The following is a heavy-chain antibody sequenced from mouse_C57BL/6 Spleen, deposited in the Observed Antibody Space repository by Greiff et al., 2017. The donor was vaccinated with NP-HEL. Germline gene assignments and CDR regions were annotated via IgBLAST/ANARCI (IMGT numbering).Heavy chain of an antibody. CDR3: AGNNGALAFGV. CDR2: IWTGGGT. CDR1: GFSLTSYA. V-gene: IGHV2-9-1*01. Sequence: VQRVESGPGLVAPSQSLSITCTVSGFSLTSYAISWVRQPPGKGLEWLGVIWTGGGTNYNSALKSRLSINKDNSKSQVSLKMNSLQTDDTARYYCAGNNGALAFGVWGTGTTVTVSS. J-gene: IGHJ1*03. D-gene: IGHD1-1*02.